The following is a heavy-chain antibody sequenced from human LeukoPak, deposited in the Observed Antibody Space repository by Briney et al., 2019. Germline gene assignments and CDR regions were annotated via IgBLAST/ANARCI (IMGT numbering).Heavy chain of an antibody. CDR3: TRDAATAGTYWYFDL. J-gene: IGHJ2*01. D-gene: IGHD6-13*01. V-gene: IGHV3-48*02. Sequence: AGGSLRLSCAASGFTFSTYSMNWVRQAPGRWLEWVSYISGFTSTIYYADSVKGRFTISRDNGKNSLYLQMNSLRDEDTALYYCTRDAATAGTYWYFDLWGRGTLVTVSS. CDR1: GFTFSTYS. CDR2: ISGFTSTI.